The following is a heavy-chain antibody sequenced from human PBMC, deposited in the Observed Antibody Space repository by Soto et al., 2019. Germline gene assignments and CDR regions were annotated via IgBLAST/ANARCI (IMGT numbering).Heavy chain of an antibody. D-gene: IGHD3-22*01. CDR3: ARMPGSSGYYGMDV. V-gene: IGHV4-31*03. CDR1: GGSISSGGYY. CDR2: IYYSGST. J-gene: IGHJ6*02. Sequence: QVQLQESGPGLVKPSQTLSLTCTVSGGSISSGGYYWSWIRKPPGKGLEWMGSIYYSGSTYYNPSLKSRVTISVDTSKNQCSLKLRSVPAADTAVYYCARMPGSSGYYGMDVWGQGTTVTVSS.